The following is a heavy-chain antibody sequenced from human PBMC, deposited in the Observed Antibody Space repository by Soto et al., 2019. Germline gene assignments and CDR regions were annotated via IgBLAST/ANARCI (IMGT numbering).Heavy chain of an antibody. CDR1: LYTFTTYR. CDR3: ARDYCSGTTCYEFGY. D-gene: IGHD2-2*01. CDR2: IYPGDSET. J-gene: IGHJ4*02. V-gene: IGHV5-51*01. Sequence: PGESLKISCKGSLYTFTTYRIAWIRQMPGKGLEWMGIIYPGDSETRYSPSFQGQVTISADKSINTAYLQWSSLKASDTAMYYCARDYCSGTTCYEFGYWGQGTQVTVSS.